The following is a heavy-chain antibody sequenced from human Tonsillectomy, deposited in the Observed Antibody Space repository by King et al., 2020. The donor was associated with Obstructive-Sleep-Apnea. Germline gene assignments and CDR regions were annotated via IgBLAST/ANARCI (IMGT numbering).Heavy chain of an antibody. D-gene: IGHD3-9*01. J-gene: IGHJ3*01. CDR2: ISGLSSSI. V-gene: IGHV3-48*04. CDR1: GFTLSTYR. Sequence: VQLVESGGGLVLPWGSLRLSCAASGFTLSTYRMNWVRQAPGKGLEWVSYISGLSSSIFYAGSVKGRFTISRDNAKNSLHLLMNNLRVEDTAVYYCARDHGDDILTGYRIPDAFDLWGQGTRVTVSS. CDR3: ARDHGDDILTGYRIPDAFDL.